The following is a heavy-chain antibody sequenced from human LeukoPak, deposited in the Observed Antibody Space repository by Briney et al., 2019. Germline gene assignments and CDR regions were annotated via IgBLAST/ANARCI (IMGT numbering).Heavy chain of an antibody. Sequence: SETLSLTCTVSGGSISSDYWSWIRQSPGKGLEWIGYIYYSGSTNYNPSLKSRVTISVDRSKNQFSLKLSSVTAADTAVYYCARAGYDILTGYRAPYYFDYWGQGTLVTVSS. J-gene: IGHJ4*02. V-gene: IGHV4-59*12. CDR1: GGSISSDY. D-gene: IGHD3-9*01. CDR3: ARAGYDILTGYRAPYYFDY. CDR2: IYYSGST.